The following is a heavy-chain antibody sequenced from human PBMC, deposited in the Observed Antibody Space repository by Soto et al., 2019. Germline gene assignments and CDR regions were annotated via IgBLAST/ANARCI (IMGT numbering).Heavy chain of an antibody. Sequence: XETLSLTCTVAGCSISSYYWSWIRQPPGKGLEWIGYIYYSGSTNYNPSLKSRVTISVDTSKNQFSLKLSSVTAADTAVYYCAREWSDYMDVWGQGTTVTVSS. D-gene: IGHD2-8*01. V-gene: IGHV4-59*01. CDR2: IYYSGST. CDR1: GCSISSYY. CDR3: AREWSDYMDV. J-gene: IGHJ6*02.